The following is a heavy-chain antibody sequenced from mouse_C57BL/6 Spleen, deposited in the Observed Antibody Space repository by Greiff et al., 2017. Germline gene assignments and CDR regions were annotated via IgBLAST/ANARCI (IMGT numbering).Heavy chain of an antibody. CDR3: ARYSYYYYAMDY. V-gene: IGHV7-3*01. J-gene: IGHJ4*01. CDR2: IRNKANGYTT. CDR1: GFTFTDYY. Sequence: EVQRVESGGGLVQPGGSLSLSCAASGFTFTDYYMSWVRQPPGKALEWLGFIRNKANGYTTEYSASVKGRFTISRDNSQSILYLQMNALRAEDSATYYCARYSYYYYAMDYWGQGTSVTVSS. D-gene: IGHD2-10*01.